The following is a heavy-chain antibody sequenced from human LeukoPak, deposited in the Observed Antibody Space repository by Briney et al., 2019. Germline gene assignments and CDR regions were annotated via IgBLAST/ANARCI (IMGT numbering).Heavy chain of an antibody. Sequence: PGGSLRLSCAASGFTFSSYEMNWVRQAPGKGLEWVSYISSCSSTIYYADSVKGRFTISRDNAKNSLYLQMNSLRAEDTAVYYCARGTARDLYYYYMDVWGKGTTVTVSS. CDR2: ISSCSSTI. CDR1: GFTFSSYE. D-gene: IGHD3-10*01. CDR3: ARGTARDLYYYYMDV. J-gene: IGHJ6*03. V-gene: IGHV3-48*03.